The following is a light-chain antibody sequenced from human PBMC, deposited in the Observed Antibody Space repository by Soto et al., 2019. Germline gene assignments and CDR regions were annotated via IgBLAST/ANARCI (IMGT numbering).Light chain of an antibody. Sequence: DIQMTQSPSTLSASVGDRVTITCRASQSISSWLAWYQQKPGKAPKLLIYKASSLQSGVPSRFSGSGSGTEFTLTISSLQPDDVANYYCQQYNSYSFTFGPGTKVDIK. CDR1: QSISSW. J-gene: IGKJ3*01. CDR3: QQYNSYSFT. V-gene: IGKV1-5*03. CDR2: KAS.